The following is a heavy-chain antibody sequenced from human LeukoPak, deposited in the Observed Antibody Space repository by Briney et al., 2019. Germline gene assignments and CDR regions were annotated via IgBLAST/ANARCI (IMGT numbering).Heavy chain of an antibody. CDR2: IYTSGST. Sequence: SETLSLTCTVSGGSISSYYWSRIRQPAGKGLEWIGRIYTSGSTNYNPSLKSRVTMSVDTSKNQFSLKLSSVTAADTAVYYCARDRRVGPIAAAGGSWFDPWGQGTLVTVSS. D-gene: IGHD6-13*01. CDR1: GGSISSYY. CDR3: ARDRRVGPIAAAGGSWFDP. V-gene: IGHV4-4*07. J-gene: IGHJ5*02.